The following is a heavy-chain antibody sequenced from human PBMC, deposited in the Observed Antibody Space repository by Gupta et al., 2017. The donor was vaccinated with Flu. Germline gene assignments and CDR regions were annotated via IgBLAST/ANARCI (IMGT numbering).Heavy chain of an antibody. CDR2: IYSGGST. J-gene: IGHJ3*02. V-gene: IGHV3-66*02. Sequence: EVQLVESGGGLVQPGGSLRLSCAASGFTVSSNYMSWVRQAPGKGLEWVSVIYSGGSTYYADSGKGRFTISRDNSKNTLYLQMNSLRAEDTAVYYCARYYYDSSRYYHAFDIWGQGTMVTVSS. D-gene: IGHD3-22*01. CDR1: GFTVSSNY. CDR3: ARYYYDSSRYYHAFDI.